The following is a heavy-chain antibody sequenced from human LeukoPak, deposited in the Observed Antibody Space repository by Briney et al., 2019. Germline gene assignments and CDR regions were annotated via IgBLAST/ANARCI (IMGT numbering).Heavy chain of an antibody. D-gene: IGHD3-22*01. V-gene: IGHV3-7*01. Sequence: GGSLRLSCAASGFTFSNYWMTWVRQAPGKGLEWVANIKQDGSEKYYVDSVKGRFTISRDNAKNSLYLQMNSLRAEDTAVYYCARDGYDSTYNFDYWGQGTLVTVSS. J-gene: IGHJ4*02. CDR1: GFTFSNYW. CDR3: ARDGYDSTYNFDY. CDR2: IKQDGSEK.